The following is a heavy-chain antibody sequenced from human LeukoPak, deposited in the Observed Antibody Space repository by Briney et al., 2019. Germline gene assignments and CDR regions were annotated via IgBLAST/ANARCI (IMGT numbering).Heavy chain of an antibody. V-gene: IGHV4-30-2*01. J-gene: IGHJ4*02. CDR2: IYHSGST. Sequence: SETLSLTCAVSGGSISSGGYSWSWIRQPPGKGLEWIGYIYHSGSTYYNPSLKSRVTISVDRSKNQFSLKLSSVTAADTAVYYCARAITICGGDRYNHFDYWGQGTLVTVSS. CDR3: ARAITICGGDRYNHFDY. D-gene: IGHD2-21*02. CDR1: GGSISSGGYS.